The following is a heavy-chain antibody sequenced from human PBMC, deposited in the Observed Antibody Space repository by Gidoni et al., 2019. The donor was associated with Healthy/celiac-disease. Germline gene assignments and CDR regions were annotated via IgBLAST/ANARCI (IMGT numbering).Heavy chain of an antibody. J-gene: IGHJ4*02. Sequence: EVQLVQSGAEVKKPGESLKIACQASGYTFNPYWIAWVRQMPGKGLEWMGIIYPADSDTRYSPSFEGHVTISADKSTTTAYLQWSSLEASDTAMYYCARSALSRGYSSGWFLHWGQGTLVTVSS. CDR2: IYPADSDT. V-gene: IGHV5-51*01. CDR1: GYTFNPYW. CDR3: ARSALSRGYSSGWFLH. D-gene: IGHD6-19*01.